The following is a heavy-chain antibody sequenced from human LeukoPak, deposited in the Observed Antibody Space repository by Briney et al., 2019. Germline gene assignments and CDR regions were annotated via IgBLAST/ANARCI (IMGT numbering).Heavy chain of an antibody. CDR1: SGSFSGYY. CDR3: ARGSGSFDY. D-gene: IGHD3-10*01. CDR2: INHSGST. Sequence: SETLSLTCAVYSGSFSGYYWSWIRQPPGKGLEWIGEINHSGSTNYNPSLKSRVTISEDTSKNYFSLKVASVTAADTAVYYCARGSGSFDYWGQGILVTVSS. J-gene: IGHJ4*02. V-gene: IGHV4-34*01.